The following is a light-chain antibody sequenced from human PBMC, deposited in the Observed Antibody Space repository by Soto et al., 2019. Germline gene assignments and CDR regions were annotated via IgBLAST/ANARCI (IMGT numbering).Light chain of an antibody. CDR1: ERISSY. V-gene: IGKV1-39*01. CDR3: QQSYSPSYT. J-gene: IGKJ2*01. Sequence: DIQMTQSPSSLSASVGERVTITCRASERISSYLYWYQQKPGKAPMLLIYAASSLQNGLPSRFSRSGSATYFTLTTSTLQTEDFATYYCQQSYSPSYTFGQGTKLYIK. CDR2: AAS.